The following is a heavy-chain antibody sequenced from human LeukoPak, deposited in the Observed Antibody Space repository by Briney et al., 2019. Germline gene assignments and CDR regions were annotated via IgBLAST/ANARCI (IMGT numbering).Heavy chain of an antibody. J-gene: IGHJ1*01. CDR1: GYSISSGYY. D-gene: IGHD5-18*01. Sequence: SETLSLTCTVSGYSISSGYYWGWIRQPPGKGLEWIGSIYHSGSTYYNPSLKSRVTISVDTSKNQFSLKLSSVTAADTAVYYCARGSSSYGRSYFQHWGQGTLVTVSS. CDR3: ARGSSSYGRSYFQH. CDR2: IYHSGST. V-gene: IGHV4-38-2*02.